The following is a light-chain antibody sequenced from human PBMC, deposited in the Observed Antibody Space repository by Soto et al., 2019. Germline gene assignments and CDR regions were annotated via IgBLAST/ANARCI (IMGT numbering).Light chain of an antibody. J-gene: IGKJ4*01. Sequence: EIVLTQSPATLSVSPGERVILSCRASQSVGSSLAWFQQKPGQAPRLLIYDASNRATGIPARFSGSGSGTDFTLTISSLEPEDFAVYYCQQRGSWPLLTFGGGTKVDIK. CDR3: QQRGSWPLLT. CDR2: DAS. V-gene: IGKV3-11*01. CDR1: QSVGSS.